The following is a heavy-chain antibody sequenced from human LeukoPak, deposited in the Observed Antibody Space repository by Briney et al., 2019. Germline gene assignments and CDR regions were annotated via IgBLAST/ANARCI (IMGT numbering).Heavy chain of an antibody. CDR3: VRRGNRWGDY. CDR2: IYGGGDT. D-gene: IGHD3-16*01. CDR1: GFTVSSNY. J-gene: IGHJ4*02. Sequence: GGSLRLSCAASGFTVSSNYMSWVRQAPGKGLEWVSVIYGGGDTYYAGSVKGRFTISRDNAKNSLYLQMHSLRADDTAVYYCVRRGNRWGDYWGQGTLVTVSS. V-gene: IGHV3-53*01.